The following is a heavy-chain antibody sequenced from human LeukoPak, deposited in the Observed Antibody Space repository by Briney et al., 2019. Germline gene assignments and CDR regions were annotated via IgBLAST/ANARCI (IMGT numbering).Heavy chain of an antibody. V-gene: IGHV3-74*01. J-gene: IGHJ4*02. CDR1: GFTSSSYW. CDR3: ARGPMVRTNLFDY. D-gene: IGHD3-10*01. Sequence: PGGSLRLSCAASGFTSSSYWMHWVRQAPGKGLVWVSRINSDGSRTSYADSVKGRFTISRDNAKNTLYLQMNSLRAEDTAVYYCARGPMVRTNLFDYWGQGTLVTVSS. CDR2: INSDGSRT.